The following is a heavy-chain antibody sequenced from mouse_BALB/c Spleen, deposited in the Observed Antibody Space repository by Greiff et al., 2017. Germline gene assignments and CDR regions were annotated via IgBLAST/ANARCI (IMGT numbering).Heavy chain of an antibody. CDR1: GYTFTDYE. V-gene: IGHV1-15*01. CDR3: TRSDGNHYFDY. Sequence: QVQLQQSGAELVRPGASVTLSCKASGYTFTDYEMHWVKQTPVHGLEWIGAIDPETGGTAYNQKFKGKATLTADKSSSTAYMELRSLTSEDSAVYYCTRSDGNHYFDYWGQGTTLTVSS. D-gene: IGHD2-1*01. J-gene: IGHJ2*01. CDR2: IDPETGGT.